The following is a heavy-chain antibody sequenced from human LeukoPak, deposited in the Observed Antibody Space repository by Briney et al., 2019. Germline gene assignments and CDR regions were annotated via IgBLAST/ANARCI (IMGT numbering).Heavy chain of an antibody. J-gene: IGHJ4*02. CDR2: IYYTGNT. D-gene: IGHD3/OR15-3a*01. CDR1: GVSISSSNSY. CDR3: ARQTGSGLFTLP. V-gene: IGHV4-39*01. Sequence: SETLSLTCTVSGVSISSSNSYWGWIRQPPGKGLEWIGSIYYTGNTYYNASLKGRVTVSIDTSKNQISLRLTSVTATDTAMYYCARQTGSGLFTLPGGQGTLVSVSS.